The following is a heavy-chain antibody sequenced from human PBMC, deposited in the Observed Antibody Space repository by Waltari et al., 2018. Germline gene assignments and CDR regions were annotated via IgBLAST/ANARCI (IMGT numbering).Heavy chain of an antibody. Sequence: QVQLVESGGGVVQPGRSLRLSCAASGFTFSSYGMHWVRQAPGKGLEWIVEIYHSGSTSHDPSIKSRVTIAVDKSKNQFSLKLSSVTAADTAVYYCARQHDYGDSDAFDIWGQGTMVTVSS. CDR1: GFTFSSYG. D-gene: IGHD4-17*01. CDR3: ARQHDYGDSDAFDI. CDR2: IYHSGST. J-gene: IGHJ3*02. V-gene: IGHV4-4*02.